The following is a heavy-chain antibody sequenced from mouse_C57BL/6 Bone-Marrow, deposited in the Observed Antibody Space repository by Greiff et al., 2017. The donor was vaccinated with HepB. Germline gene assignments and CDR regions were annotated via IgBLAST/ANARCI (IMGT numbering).Heavy chain of an antibody. CDR3: ARRIYYGSSYYYAMDY. Sequence: QVQLQQSGAELARPGASVKLSCKASGYTFTSYRISWVKQRTGQGLEWIGEIYPRSGNTYYNEKFKGKATLTADKSSSTAYMELRSLTSEDSAVYFCARRIYYGSSYYYAMDYWGQGTSVTVSS. V-gene: IGHV1-81*01. J-gene: IGHJ4*01. CDR2: IYPRSGNT. D-gene: IGHD1-1*01. CDR1: GYTFTSYR.